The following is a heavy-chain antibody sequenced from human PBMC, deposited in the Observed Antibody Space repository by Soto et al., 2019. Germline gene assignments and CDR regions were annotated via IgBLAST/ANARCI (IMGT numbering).Heavy chain of an antibody. Sequence: GGSLRLSCAASGFTFSNYAMTWVRQAPGKGLEWVSVITGSGGGTYFVDSVKGRFTISRDNSKNTVYLQMNSLRAEDTAVYYCAKRPLTAAGFDYWGHGTLVTVSS. CDR1: GFTFSNYA. D-gene: IGHD6-13*01. CDR2: ITGSGGGT. CDR3: AKRPLTAAGFDY. V-gene: IGHV3-23*01. J-gene: IGHJ4*01.